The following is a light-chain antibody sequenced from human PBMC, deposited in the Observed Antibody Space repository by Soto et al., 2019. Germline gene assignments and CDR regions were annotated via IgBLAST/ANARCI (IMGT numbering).Light chain of an antibody. CDR1: QSLLHITGETF. CDR2: EVS. V-gene: IGKV2D-29*02. CDR3: MQSTQLPPT. Sequence: DIVMTQTPLSLSVAPGQPASISCNSIQSLLHITGETFLFWYLQKPGQSPQLLIYEVSTRVSGVPERFSGSGSGTDFTLEISRVETDDVGIYYCMQSTQLPPTFGQGTRLEIK. J-gene: IGKJ5*01.